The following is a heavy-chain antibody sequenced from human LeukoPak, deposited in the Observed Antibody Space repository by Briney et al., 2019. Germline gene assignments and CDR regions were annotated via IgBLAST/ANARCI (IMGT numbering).Heavy chain of an antibody. CDR1: GYTFTGYY. J-gene: IGHJ4*02. CDR2: ISAYNGNT. Sequence: ASVKVSCKASGYTFTGYYMHWVRQAPGQGLEWMGWISAYNGNTNYAQKLQGRVTMTTDTSTSTAYMELRSLRSDDTAVYYCARDQIDSSGYYHRFDYWGQGTLVTVSS. D-gene: IGHD3-22*01. CDR3: ARDQIDSSGYYHRFDY. V-gene: IGHV1-18*04.